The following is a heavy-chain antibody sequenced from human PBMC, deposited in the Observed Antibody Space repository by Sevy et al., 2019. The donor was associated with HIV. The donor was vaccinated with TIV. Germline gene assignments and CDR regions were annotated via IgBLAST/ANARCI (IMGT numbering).Heavy chain of an antibody. CDR3: ARDSAQAAFDY. CDR2: IWYDGSNK. CDR1: GFTFSSYG. D-gene: IGHD6-25*01. V-gene: IGHV3-33*01. Sequence: GGSLRLSCAASGFTFSSYGMHWVRQAPGKGLEWVAVIWYDGSNKYYADSVKGRFTTSRDNSKNTLYLQMNSLRAEDTAVYYCARDSAQAAFDYWGQGTLVTVSS. J-gene: IGHJ4*02.